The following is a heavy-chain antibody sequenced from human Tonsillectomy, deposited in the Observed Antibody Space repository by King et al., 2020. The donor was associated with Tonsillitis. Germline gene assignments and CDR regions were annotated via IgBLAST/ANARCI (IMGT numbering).Heavy chain of an antibody. J-gene: IGHJ4*02. D-gene: IGHD3-10*01. CDR1: GYTFTSYY. CDR2: IKPSSGST. Sequence: QLVQSGAEVKKPGASVKVSCKASGYTFTSYYMHWVRQAPGQGLEWMGIIKPSSGSTSYAQKFQGRVTMTRDTSTSTDYMELSSLRSEDTAVYYCARTRLITMARGAAFDYWGQGTLVTVSS. V-gene: IGHV1-46*01. CDR3: ARTRLITMARGAAFDY.